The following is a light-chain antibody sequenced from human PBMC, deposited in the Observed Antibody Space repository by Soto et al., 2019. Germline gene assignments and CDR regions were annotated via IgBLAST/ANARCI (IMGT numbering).Light chain of an antibody. CDR1: SSYIGGYNY. Sequence: QSALTQPPSASGSPVHSVTISCTGTSSYIGGYNYVSWYQQHPGKAPKLMIYEVSKRPSGVPDRFSGSKSGNTASLNVSGLQAEDEADYYCSSYAGSNTYVFGTGTKVTVL. CDR3: SSYAGSNTYV. V-gene: IGLV2-8*01. CDR2: EVS. J-gene: IGLJ1*01.